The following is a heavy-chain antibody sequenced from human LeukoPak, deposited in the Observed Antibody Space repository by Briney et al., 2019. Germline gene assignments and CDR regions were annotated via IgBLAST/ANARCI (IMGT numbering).Heavy chain of an antibody. J-gene: IGHJ4*02. V-gene: IGHV3-11*04. Sequence: GGSLRLSCAASGFTFSDYYMSWFRQAPGKGVEGVSYISSSGSTIYYADSVKGRFTISRDNAKNSLYLQMNSLRAEDTAVYYCARDAFGDSSGYWTNWGQGTLVTVSS. CDR1: GFTFSDYY. D-gene: IGHD3-22*01. CDR3: ARDAFGDSSGYWTN. CDR2: ISSSGSTI.